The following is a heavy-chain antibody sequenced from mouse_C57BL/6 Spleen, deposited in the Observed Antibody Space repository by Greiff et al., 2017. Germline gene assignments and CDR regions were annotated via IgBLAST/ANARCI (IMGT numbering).Heavy chain of an antibody. D-gene: IGHD2-1*01. J-gene: IGHJ4*01. CDR1: GFTFSDYG. V-gene: IGHV5-17*01. Sequence: EVKVVESGGGLVKPGGSLKLSCAASGFTFSDYGMHWVRQAPEKGLEWVAYISSGSSTIYYADTVKGRFTISRDNAKNTLFLQMTSLRSEDTAMYYCARQSLIYYGNPHAMDYWGQGTSVTVSS. CDR2: ISSGSSTI. CDR3: ARQSLIYYGNPHAMDY.